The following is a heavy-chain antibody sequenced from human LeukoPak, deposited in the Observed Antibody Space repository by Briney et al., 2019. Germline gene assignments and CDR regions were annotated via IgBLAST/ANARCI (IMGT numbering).Heavy chain of an antibody. V-gene: IGHV1-2*02. J-gene: IGHJ6*03. CDR3: ARDMQRDYDTLTGYSVMYYYMDV. Sequence: GASVKVSCKASGYTFTGYYMHWVRQAPGQGLEWMGWINPNSGGTNYAQKFQGRVTMTRDTSISTAYVELSRLRSDDTAVYYCARDMQRDYDTLTGYSVMYYYMDVWGKGTTVTVSS. D-gene: IGHD3-9*01. CDR2: INPNSGGT. CDR1: GYTFTGYY.